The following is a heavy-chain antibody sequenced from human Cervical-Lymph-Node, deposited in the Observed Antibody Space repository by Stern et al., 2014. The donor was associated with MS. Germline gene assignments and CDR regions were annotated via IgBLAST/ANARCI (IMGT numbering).Heavy chain of an antibody. Sequence: QVQLQESGPGLVKPSETLPLTCTVSGGSISSGGYYWSWTRQPPGKGLEWIGYIYYSGSPYYNPSLKSRVTISVDTSKNQFSLKLSSVTAADTAVYYCARADYGDYDNWFDPWGQGTLVTVSS. J-gene: IGHJ5*02. CDR1: GGSISSGGYY. V-gene: IGHV4-31*03. CDR3: ARADYGDYDNWFDP. D-gene: IGHD4-17*01. CDR2: IYYSGSP.